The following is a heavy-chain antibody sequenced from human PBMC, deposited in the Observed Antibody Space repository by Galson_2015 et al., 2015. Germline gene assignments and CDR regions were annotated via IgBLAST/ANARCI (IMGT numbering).Heavy chain of an antibody. D-gene: IGHD3-10*01. J-gene: IGHJ6*04. V-gene: IGHV4-31*03. CDR2: IYYSGST. Sequence: TLSLTCTVSGGSISSGGYYWSWIRQHPGKGLEWIGYIYYSGSTYYNPSLKSRVTISVDTSKNQFSLKLSSVTAADTAVYYCARGEGDYYGSGIMDVWGKGTTVTVSS. CDR3: ARGEGDYYGSGIMDV. CDR1: GGSISSGGYY.